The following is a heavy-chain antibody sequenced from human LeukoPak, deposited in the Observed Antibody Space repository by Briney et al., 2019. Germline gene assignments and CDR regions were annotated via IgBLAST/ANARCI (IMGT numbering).Heavy chain of an antibody. CDR3: SREPRLLAY. D-gene: IGHD2-15*01. V-gene: IGHV3-11*04. Sequence: GGSLRLSXAGSGFTFSDHYMSWIRQAPGKGLESVSYISPSGASTVYADSAKGRFTISRDNAKNSLYLQINSLRVEDTAVSYCSREPRLLAYWGQGTLVTVSS. CDR1: GFTFSDHY. J-gene: IGHJ4*02. CDR2: ISPSGAST.